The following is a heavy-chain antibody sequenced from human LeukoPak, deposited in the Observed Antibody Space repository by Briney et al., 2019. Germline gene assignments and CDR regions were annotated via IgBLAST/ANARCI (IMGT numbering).Heavy chain of an antibody. J-gene: IGHJ6*02. CDR1: GFTFSSYS. V-gene: IGHV3-48*01. CDR2: ISSSSSTI. D-gene: IGHD6-13*01. CDR3: ARAQQQLVHQYDYYYGMDV. Sequence: GGSLRLSCAASGFTFSSYSMNWVRQAPGKGLEWVSYISSSSSTIYYADSVKGRFTISRDNAKNSLYLQMNSLRAEDTAVYYCARAQQQLVHQYDYYYGMDVWGQGTTVTVSS.